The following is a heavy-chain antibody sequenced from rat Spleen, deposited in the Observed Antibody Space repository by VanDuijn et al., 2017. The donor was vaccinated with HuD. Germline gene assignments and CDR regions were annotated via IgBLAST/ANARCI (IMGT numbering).Heavy chain of an antibody. J-gene: IGHJ3*01. D-gene: IGHD1-7*01. CDR2: ISFDGGTT. V-gene: IGHV5-25*01. Sequence: EVQLVESGDGLVQPGRSMKLSCAASGFTFSDYGMAWVRQAPKKGLEWVAYISFDGGTTYYRDPVKGRFTISRDSAKSTLYLQMDSLRSEDTATYYCARPDYGYPFAYWGQGTLVTVSS. CDR1: GFTFSDYG. CDR3: ARPDYGYPFAY.